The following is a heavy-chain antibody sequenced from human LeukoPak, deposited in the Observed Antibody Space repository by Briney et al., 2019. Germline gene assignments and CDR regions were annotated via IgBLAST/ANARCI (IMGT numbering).Heavy chain of an antibody. J-gene: IGHJ4*02. CDR3: ARFHYYGSGSYPLFDY. D-gene: IGHD3-10*01. Sequence: SETLSPTCTVSGGSISSYYWSWIRQPPGKGLEWTGYIYYSGSTNYNPSLKSRVTISVDTSKNQFSLKLSSVTAADTAVYYCARFHYYGSGSYPLFDYWGQGTLVTVSS. CDR2: IYYSGST. CDR1: GGSISSYY. V-gene: IGHV4-59*01.